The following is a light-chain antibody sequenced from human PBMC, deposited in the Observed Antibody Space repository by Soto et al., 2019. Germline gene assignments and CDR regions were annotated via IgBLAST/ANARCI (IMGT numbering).Light chain of an antibody. Sequence: DIQMTQSPSTLSASVGARVSITCRASQSLNSWLAWYQQKPGKAPKLLIYAASTLQSGVPSRFSGSGSGTDFTLTISCLQSEDFATYYCQQYYSYPLTFGGGTKVDIK. CDR1: QSLNSW. J-gene: IGKJ4*01. V-gene: IGKV1-5*01. CDR2: AAS. CDR3: QQYYSYPLT.